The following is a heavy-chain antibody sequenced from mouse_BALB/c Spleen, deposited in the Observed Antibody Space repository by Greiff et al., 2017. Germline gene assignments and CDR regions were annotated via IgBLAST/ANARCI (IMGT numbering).Heavy chain of an antibody. J-gene: IGHJ3*01. CDR1: GFNIKDTY. D-gene: IGHD3-3*01. Sequence: VRLQQSGAELVKPGASVKLSCTASGFNIKDTYMHWVKQRPEQGLEWIGRIDPANGNTKYDPKFQGKATITADTASNTAYLQLSSLTSEDTAVYYCARGRGWGPLAYWGQGTLVTAS. CDR2: IDPANGNT. V-gene: IGHV14-3*02. CDR3: ARGRGWGPLAY.